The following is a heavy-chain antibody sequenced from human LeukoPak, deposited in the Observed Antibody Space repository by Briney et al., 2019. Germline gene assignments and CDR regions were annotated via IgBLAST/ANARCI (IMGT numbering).Heavy chain of an antibody. J-gene: IGHJ4*02. V-gene: IGHV3-21*01. CDR3: SRGGPVSGWTFDGY. D-gene: IGHD6-19*01. CDR2: ISGSSSYI. CDR1: GFTFSLYS. Sequence: GGSLRLSCAASGFTFSLYSVNWVRQAPGKGLEWVSSISGSSSYIYYADSVKGRFTISRDNAKNSLYLQMNSLRAEDTAVYYCSRGGPVSGWTFDGYWGQGTLVTVSS.